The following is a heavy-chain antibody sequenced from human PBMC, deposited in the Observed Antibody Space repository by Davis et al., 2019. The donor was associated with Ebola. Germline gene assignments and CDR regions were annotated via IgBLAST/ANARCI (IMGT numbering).Heavy chain of an antibody. CDR2: IYYSGST. V-gene: IGHV4-61*01. Sequence: PSETLSLTCTVSGGSVSSGSYYWSWIRQPPGKGLEWIGYIYYSGSTNYNPSLKSRVTISVDTSKNQFSLKLSSVTAADTAVYYCASYDSSGWWSRGFDLWGRGTLVTVSS. J-gene: IGHJ2*01. CDR1: GGSVSSGSYY. D-gene: IGHD3-22*01. CDR3: ASYDSSGWWSRGFDL.